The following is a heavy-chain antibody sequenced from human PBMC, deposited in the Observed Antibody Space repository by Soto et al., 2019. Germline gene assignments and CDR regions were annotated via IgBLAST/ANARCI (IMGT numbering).Heavy chain of an antibody. D-gene: IGHD3-16*01. V-gene: IGHV1-8*01. CDR1: GYTFTSYD. CDR2: MNPNSGNT. Sequence: QVQLVQSGAEVKKPGASVKVSCKASGYTFTSYDINWVRQATGQGLERMGWMNPNSGNTGYAQKFQGRVTMTRNTSISTAYMELSSLRSEDTAVYYCARVGGNYDYVWGASDYWGQGTLVTVSS. J-gene: IGHJ4*02. CDR3: ARVGGNYDYVWGASDY.